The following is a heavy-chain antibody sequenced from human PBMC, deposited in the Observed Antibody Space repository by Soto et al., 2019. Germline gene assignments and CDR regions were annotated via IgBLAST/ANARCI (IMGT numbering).Heavy chain of an antibody. CDR3: ARDLDGSGSYFTDF. CDR2: ISAYNGNK. V-gene: IGHV1-18*01. D-gene: IGHD3-10*01. J-gene: IGHJ4*02. Sequence: ASVKVSCKAYGYVFSGYGINWVRQVPGQGLEWMGWISAYNGNKNYAQKFQGRVTMTTDTSTSTAYLEVRSLRSDDTAVYYCARDLDGSGSYFTDFWGQGSLVNVSS. CDR1: GYVFSGYG.